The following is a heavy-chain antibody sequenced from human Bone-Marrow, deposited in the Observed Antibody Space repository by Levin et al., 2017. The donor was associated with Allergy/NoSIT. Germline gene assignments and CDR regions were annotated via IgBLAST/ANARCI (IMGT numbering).Heavy chain of an antibody. D-gene: IGHD1-7*01. CDR1: GFTFSSYA. CDR3: AKVELELLAPNFDY. CDR2: ISGSGGST. V-gene: IGHV3-23*01. Sequence: QTGGSLRLSCAASGFTFSSYAMSWVRQAPGKGLEWVSAISGSGGSTYYADSVKGRFTISRDNSKNTLYLQMNSLRAEDTAVYYCAKVELELLAPNFDYWGQGTLVTVSS. J-gene: IGHJ4*02.